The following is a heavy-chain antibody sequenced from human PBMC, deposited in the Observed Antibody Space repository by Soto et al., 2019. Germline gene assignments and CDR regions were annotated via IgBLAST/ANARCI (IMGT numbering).Heavy chain of an antibody. CDR2: ISYTGSA. D-gene: IGHD1-1*01. CDR1: GGSINYSY. V-gene: IGHV4-59*01. CDR3: ARERTGDPTFFDY. Sequence: PSETLSLTCTVSGGSINYSYWTWIRQPPGKGLEWIGYISYTGSANYNPSLKSRVTISVDTSKNQFSLKLTSVTVADTAVYYCARERTGDPTFFDYWGQGTLVTVSS. J-gene: IGHJ4*02.